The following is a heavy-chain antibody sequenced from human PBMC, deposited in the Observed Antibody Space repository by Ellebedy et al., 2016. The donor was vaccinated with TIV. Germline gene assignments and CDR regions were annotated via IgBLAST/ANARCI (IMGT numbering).Heavy chain of an antibody. J-gene: IGHJ4*02. CDR1: GYSINSGHY. CDR2: KYHSGST. Sequence: MPSETLSLTCTVSGYSINSGHYWGWIRQPPGKGLEWIGTKYHSGSTYYNPSLKSRVPISVDTSKNQFSLKLSSVTGADTAVYYCARDRAGGLYYFDYWGQGTLVTVSS. CDR3: ARDRAGGLYYFDY. V-gene: IGHV4-38-2*02. D-gene: IGHD2-15*01.